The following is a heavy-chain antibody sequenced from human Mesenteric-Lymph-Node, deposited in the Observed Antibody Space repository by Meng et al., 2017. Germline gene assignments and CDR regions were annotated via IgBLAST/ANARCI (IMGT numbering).Heavy chain of an antibody. CDR1: GRVIGSGGDY. Sequence: PGLLKPSPSRFITSTVSGRVIGSGGDYWSWNRQNPGKGLERIGYIYYTGSTFYNPSLKSRVTISADTSKNQFSLKLISATAEDTAVYYCAREAGRDGYATPKFDYWGQGTLVTVSS. D-gene: IGHD5-24*01. CDR2: IYYTGST. CDR3: AREAGRDGYATPKFDY. V-gene: IGHV4-31*02. J-gene: IGHJ4*02.